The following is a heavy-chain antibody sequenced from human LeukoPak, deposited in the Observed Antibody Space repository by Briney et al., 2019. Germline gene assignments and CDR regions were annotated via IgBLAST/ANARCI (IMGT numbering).Heavy chain of an antibody. CDR1: GFTFSSYS. D-gene: IGHD3-10*01. V-gene: IGHV3-21*01. CDR2: ISSSSSSYI. Sequence: GGSLRLSCAASGFTFSSYSMNWVRQAPGKGLEWVSSISSSSSSYIYYADSVKGRFTISRDNAKNSLYLQMNSLRAEDTAVYYCARDRTVVGSGSPWAGGMDVWGQGTTVTVSS. J-gene: IGHJ6*02. CDR3: ARDRTVVGSGSPWAGGMDV.